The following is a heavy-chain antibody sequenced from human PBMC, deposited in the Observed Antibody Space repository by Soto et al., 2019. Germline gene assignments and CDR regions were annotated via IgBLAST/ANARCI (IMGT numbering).Heavy chain of an antibody. V-gene: IGHV2-5*02. CDR2: IYWDDDK. CDR3: AHRRVSYDILTGYYRSDEYYFDY. J-gene: IGHJ4*02. CDR1: GFSLSTSGVG. D-gene: IGHD3-9*01. Sequence: SGPTLVNPTQTLTLTCTFSGFSLSTSGVGVGWIRQPPGKALEWLALIYWDDDKRYSPSLKSRLTITKDTSKNQVVLTMTNMDPVDTATYYCAHRRVSYDILTGYYRSDEYYFDYWGQGTLVTVSS.